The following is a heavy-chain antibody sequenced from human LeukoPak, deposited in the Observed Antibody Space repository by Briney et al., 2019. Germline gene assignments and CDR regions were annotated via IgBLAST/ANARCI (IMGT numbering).Heavy chain of an antibody. CDR1: GGSISSGDYY. V-gene: IGHV4-30-4*01. D-gene: IGHD3-10*01. CDR2: IYYSGST. CDR3: ARGSTMVRGVLDY. Sequence: SQTLSLTCTVSGGSISSGDYYWSWIRQPPGKGLEWLGYIYYSGSTYYNPSLKSRVTISVDTSKNQFSLKLSSVTAADTAVYYCARGSTMVRGVLDYWGQGTLVTVSS. J-gene: IGHJ4*02.